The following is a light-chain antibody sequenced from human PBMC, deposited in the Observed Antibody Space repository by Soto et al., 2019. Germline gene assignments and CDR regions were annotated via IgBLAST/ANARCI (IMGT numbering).Light chain of an antibody. CDR2: GAS. V-gene: IGKV3-20*01. J-gene: IGKJ1*01. CDR3: QQYGRPPRA. Sequence: EIVLTQSPGNLSLSPGERATLSCRASQSVTSNFLAWYQQKPGQAPRLLIYGASIRATGIPDRFSGTGSGTDFTLTISRLEPADFAVYYCQQYGRPPRAFGQGTKVEIK. CDR1: QSVTSNF.